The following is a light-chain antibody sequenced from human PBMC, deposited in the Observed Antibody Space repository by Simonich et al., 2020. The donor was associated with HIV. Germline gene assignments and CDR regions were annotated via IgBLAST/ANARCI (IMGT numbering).Light chain of an antibody. J-gene: IGLJ2*01. V-gene: IGLV3-21*03. CDR3: QVWDRSSDHVV. CDR2: NDS. CDR1: NIGSTS. Sequence: SYVLPQPPSVSVAPGKTARITCGGNNIGSTSVHWYQQKPGQAPVLGVYNDSDRPSGIPGRFAGSNSGNTATLTISRVEAGDDADYCCQVWDRSSDHVVFGGGTTLTVL.